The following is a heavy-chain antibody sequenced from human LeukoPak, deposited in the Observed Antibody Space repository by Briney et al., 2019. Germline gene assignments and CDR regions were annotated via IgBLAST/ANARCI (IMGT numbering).Heavy chain of an antibody. D-gene: IGHD3-16*01. CDR2: IYSGGST. V-gene: IGHV3-53*01. CDR1: GFTVSNSY. Sequence: PGGSLRLSCAVSGFTVSNSYMTWVRQAPGKGLEWVSVIYSGGSTSYADSVKGRFTISRDSSKNTMYLQMNSLRAEDTAVNYCARDWGTAWGQGTLVTVSS. J-gene: IGHJ4*02. CDR3: ARDWGTA.